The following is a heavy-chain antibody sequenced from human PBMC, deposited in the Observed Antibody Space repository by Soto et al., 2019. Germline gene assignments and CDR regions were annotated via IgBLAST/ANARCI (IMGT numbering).Heavy chain of an antibody. Sequence: GGSLRVSCADPGFTLSSYAMSWVRQAPGKGLEWVSAISGSGGSTYYADSVKGRFTISRDNSKNTLYLQMNSLRAEDTAVYYCAKVLYCSGGSCENDAFDIWGQGTMVTVSS. V-gene: IGHV3-23*01. D-gene: IGHD2-15*01. CDR1: GFTLSSYA. J-gene: IGHJ3*02. CDR3: AKVLYCSGGSCENDAFDI. CDR2: ISGSGGST.